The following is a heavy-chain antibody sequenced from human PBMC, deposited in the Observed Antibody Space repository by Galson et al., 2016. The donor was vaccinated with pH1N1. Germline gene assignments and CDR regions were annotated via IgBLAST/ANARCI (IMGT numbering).Heavy chain of an antibody. V-gene: IGHV3-23*01. CDR2: IYGSGSKT. D-gene: IGHD3-10*01. Sequence: SLRLSCAASGFTFSSYAMSWVRQAPGKGLEWVSHIYGSGSKTYYADSVKGRFTISRDNSKNTLYLQMNSLRSEDSAVYYCAKRNTVVRGCPCFDYWGQGTLVTVSS. J-gene: IGHJ4*02. CDR3: AKRNTVVRGCPCFDY. CDR1: GFTFSSYA.